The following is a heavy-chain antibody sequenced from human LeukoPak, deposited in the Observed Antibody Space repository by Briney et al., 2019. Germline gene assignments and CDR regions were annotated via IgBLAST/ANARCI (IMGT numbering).Heavy chain of an antibody. V-gene: IGHV3-48*03. D-gene: IGHD5-12*01. CDR1: GFTFSSYD. CDR3: ARVRVATIIYYYYMDV. Sequence: GSLRLSCAASGFTFSSYDMYWVRQAPGKGLEWVSYISGSGSARHHADSVKGRFTISRDYAKNSLYLQMNSLRAEDTAVYYCARVRVATIIYYYYMDVWGKGTTVTVSS. J-gene: IGHJ6*03. CDR2: ISGSGSAR.